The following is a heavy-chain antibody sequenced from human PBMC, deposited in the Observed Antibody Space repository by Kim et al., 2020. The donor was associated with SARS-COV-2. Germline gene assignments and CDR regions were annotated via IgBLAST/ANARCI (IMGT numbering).Heavy chain of an antibody. CDR2: INTNTGNP. D-gene: IGHD3-10*01. Sequence: ASVKVSCKASGYTFTSYAMNWVRQAPGQGLEWMGWINTNTGNPTYAQGFTGRFVFSLDTSVSTAYLQISSLKAEDTAVYYCARGLEILWFGEWTINPPRIWGQGTLVTVSS. CDR3: ARGLEILWFGEWTINPPRI. V-gene: IGHV7-4-1*02. J-gene: IGHJ4*02. CDR1: GYTFTSYA.